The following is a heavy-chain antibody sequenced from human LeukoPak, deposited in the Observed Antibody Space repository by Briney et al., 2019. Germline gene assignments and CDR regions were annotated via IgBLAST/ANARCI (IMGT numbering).Heavy chain of an antibody. V-gene: IGHV3-74*01. J-gene: IGHJ5*02. CDR3: AREGANDYSNYGWFDP. D-gene: IGHD4-11*01. CDR2: INRDGSST. Sequence: GGPLRLSCAASGFTFSGYWMHWVRQAPGKGLVWVSRINRDGSSTTYADSVKGRFTISRDTAKNTLYLQMNSLRAEDTAVYYCAREGANDYSNYGWFDPWGQGTLVTVSS. CDR1: GFTFSGYW.